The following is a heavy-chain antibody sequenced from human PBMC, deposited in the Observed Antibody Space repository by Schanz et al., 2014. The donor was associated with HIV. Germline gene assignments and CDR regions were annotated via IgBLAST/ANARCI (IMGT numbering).Heavy chain of an antibody. CDR1: GGSVSSGSYY. Sequence: QVQLQESGPGLVKPSETLSLTCTVSGGSVSSGSYYWSWIRQPPGKGLEWIGYIYYSGSTYYNPSLKSRVTISVDTSKNHFSLKLSSATVADTAVYYCARGEGYYYDSSGFPLASGMDVWGQGTTVTVSS. CDR3: ARGEGYYYDSSGFPLASGMDV. V-gene: IGHV4-61*03. J-gene: IGHJ6*02. D-gene: IGHD3-22*01. CDR2: IYYSGST.